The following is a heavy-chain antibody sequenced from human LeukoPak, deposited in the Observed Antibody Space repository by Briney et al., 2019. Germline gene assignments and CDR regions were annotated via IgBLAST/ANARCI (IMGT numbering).Heavy chain of an antibody. Sequence: PGGSLRLSCAASGFTFTTYSMNWVRQAPGKGLEWVSSISSSSTYIYYADSVKGRFTISRDNAKNSLYLQMNSLRAEDTAVYYCASSKGVVVPAATHFDSWGQGTLVTVSS. J-gene: IGHJ5*01. CDR3: ASSKGVVVPAATHFDS. CDR1: GFTFTTYS. D-gene: IGHD2-2*01. CDR2: ISSSSTYI. V-gene: IGHV3-21*01.